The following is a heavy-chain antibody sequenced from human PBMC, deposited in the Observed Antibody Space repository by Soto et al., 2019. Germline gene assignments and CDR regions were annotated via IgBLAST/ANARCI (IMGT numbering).Heavy chain of an antibody. CDR1: GGSISSYY. V-gene: IGHV4-59*01. CDR3: ARAGYNIDY. J-gene: IGHJ4*02. D-gene: IGHD5-12*01. CDR2: IYYTGST. Sequence: QVQLQESGPGLVKPSETLSLTCTVSGGSISSYYWSWIRQPPGKGLEWIGYIYYTGSTNYNPSLKRRVTISVDTPKNQFSLKLSSVTAADTAVYYCARAGYNIDYWGQGTLVTVSS.